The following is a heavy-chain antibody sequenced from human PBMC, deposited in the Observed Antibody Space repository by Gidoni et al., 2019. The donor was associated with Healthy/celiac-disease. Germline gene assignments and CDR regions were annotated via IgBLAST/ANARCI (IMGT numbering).Heavy chain of an antibody. J-gene: IGHJ5*02. V-gene: IGHV1-3*01. CDR2: INAGNGNT. D-gene: IGHD7-27*01. CDR1: GYTFTSYA. CDR3: AREGGLHWGPGEHWFDP. Sequence: QVQLVQSGAEVKKPGASVKVSCKASGYTFTSYAMHWVRQAPGQRLEWMGWINAGNGNTKYSQKFQGRVTITRDTSASTAYMELSSLRSEDTAVYYCAREGGLHWGPGEHWFDPWGQGTLVTVSS.